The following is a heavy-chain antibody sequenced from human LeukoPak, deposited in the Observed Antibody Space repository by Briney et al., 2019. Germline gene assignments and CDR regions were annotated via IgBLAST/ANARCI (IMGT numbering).Heavy chain of an antibody. J-gene: IGHJ4*02. CDR3: ARDRGVILSHFDY. CDR1: GYTFSGYY. CDR2: INPNIGGT. D-gene: IGHD2/OR15-2a*01. V-gene: IGHV1-2*02. Sequence: ASVKLSCKASGYTFSGYYMHWVRQAPGQGLEWIGWINPNIGGTNYAQKFQGRVTMARDTSISTGYMEMSSLRSADTAVYYCARDRGVILSHFDYWGQGTLVTVSS.